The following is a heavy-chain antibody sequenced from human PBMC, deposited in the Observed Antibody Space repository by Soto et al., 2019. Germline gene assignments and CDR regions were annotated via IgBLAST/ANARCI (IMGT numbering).Heavy chain of an antibody. CDR3: AKDLGLYSYGYQSGMDV. D-gene: IGHD5-18*01. V-gene: IGHV3-30*18. J-gene: IGHJ6*02. Sequence: SPRLSCAAPGFTFSSYGMPWVPQAPGKGVEWVAVISYDGSNKYYADSVKGRFTISRDNSKNTLYLQMNSLRAEDTAVYYCAKDLGLYSYGYQSGMDVWGQGTTVTVSS. CDR1: GFTFSSYG. CDR2: ISYDGSNK.